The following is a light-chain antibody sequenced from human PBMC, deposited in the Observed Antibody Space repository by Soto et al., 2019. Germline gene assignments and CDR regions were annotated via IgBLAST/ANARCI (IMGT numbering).Light chain of an antibody. J-gene: IGKJ5*01. Sequence: EIVLTQSPATLSLSPGERASLSCRASQSVSTSLACYQQKPGQAPRLLFYESSNRATGIPDRFSGSGSGTDFTLTVSSLEPEDFALYYGQQRNNWPPITFGQGTRLEI. CDR1: QSVSTS. CDR3: QQRNNWPPIT. CDR2: ESS. V-gene: IGKV3-11*01.